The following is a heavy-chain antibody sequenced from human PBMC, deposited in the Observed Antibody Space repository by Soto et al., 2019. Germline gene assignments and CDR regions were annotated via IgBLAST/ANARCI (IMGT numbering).Heavy chain of an antibody. CDR2: TYYRTNWHN. J-gene: IGHJ6*02. CDR3: ARDRAQYGMDV. V-gene: IGHV6-1*01. CDR1: GDSVSSKSGA. D-gene: IGHD3-10*01. Sequence: QVQLQQSGPRLVKPSQTLSLTCAISGDSVSSKSGAWNWIRQSPSRGLEWLGRTYYRTNWHNDSAVSVRSRIIINPDPSKNHFSLQLHSVTPEDTAVYYCARDRAQYGMDVWGQGTTVTVSS.